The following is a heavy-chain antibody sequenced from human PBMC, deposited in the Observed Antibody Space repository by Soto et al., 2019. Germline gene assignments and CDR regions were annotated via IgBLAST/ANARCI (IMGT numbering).Heavy chain of an antibody. J-gene: IGHJ4*01. CDR1: GFTFSNAW. CDR2: VKSKNDVGTT. V-gene: IGHV3-15*07. D-gene: IGHD3-22*01. CDR3: TTDSYITSIIVRFDY. Sequence: PGGSLRLSCAASGFTFSNAWINWVRQAPGKGLEWVGRVKSKNDVGTTDFAAPVKGRFAIPRDDSKNMVYLEMNSLQTEDTAIYYCTTDSYITSIIVRFDYWGHGTLVTVSS.